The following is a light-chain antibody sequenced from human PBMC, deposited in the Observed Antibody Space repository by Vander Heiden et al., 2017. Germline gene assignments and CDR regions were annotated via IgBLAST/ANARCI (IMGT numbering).Light chain of an antibody. Sequence: DIQMTQSPSTLSASVGDRVTITCRASQSISSWLAWYQQKPGKAPKLLIYKASTLESGVPSRFSGSGSRTEFTLTISSLQPDDFATYYCQQDNSYSWTFGQGTKVEIK. J-gene: IGKJ1*01. CDR3: QQDNSYSWT. CDR2: KAS. CDR1: QSISSW. V-gene: IGKV1-5*03.